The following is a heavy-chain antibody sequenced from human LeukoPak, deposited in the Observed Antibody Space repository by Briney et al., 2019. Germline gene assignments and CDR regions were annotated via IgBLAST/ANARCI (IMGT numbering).Heavy chain of an antibody. Sequence: PSETLSLTCAVSGGSISSGGYSWSWLRQPPGKGLEWIGYIYHSGSTYYNPSLKSRVTISVDRSKNQFSLKLSSVTAADTAVYYWARVMERDAFDIWGQGTMVTVSS. D-gene: IGHD2-8*01. CDR2: IYHSGST. V-gene: IGHV4-30-2*01. J-gene: IGHJ3*02. CDR3: ARVMERDAFDI. CDR1: GGSISSGGYS.